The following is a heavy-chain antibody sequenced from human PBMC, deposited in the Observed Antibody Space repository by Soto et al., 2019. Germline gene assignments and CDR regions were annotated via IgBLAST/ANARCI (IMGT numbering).Heavy chain of an antibody. J-gene: IGHJ4*02. D-gene: IGHD5-18*01. Sequence: EVQLLEAGGGLVQPGGSLRLSCAASGFTFSSYAMSWVRQAPGKGLERVSAISGSGGSTYYADSVKGRFTISRDNSKNALDLQMNSLRAEDTAVYYCAKEPRGYSYGPYYFDYWGQGTLVTVSS. CDR2: ISGSGGST. CDR3: AKEPRGYSYGPYYFDY. CDR1: GFTFSSYA. V-gene: IGHV3-23*01.